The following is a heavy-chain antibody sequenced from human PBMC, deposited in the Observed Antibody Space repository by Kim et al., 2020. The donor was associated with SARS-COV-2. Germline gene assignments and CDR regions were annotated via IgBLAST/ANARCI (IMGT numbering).Heavy chain of an antibody. J-gene: IGHJ3*02. D-gene: IGHD4-4*01. V-gene: IGHV4-34*01. Sequence: SETLSLTCAVYGGSFSGYYWSWIRQPPGKGLEWIGEINHSGSTNYNPSLKSRVTISVDTSKNQFSLKLSSVTAADTAVYYCARDYRIRVPLAFDIWGQGTMVTVSS. CDR3: ARDYRIRVPLAFDI. CDR1: GGSFSGYY. CDR2: INHSGST.